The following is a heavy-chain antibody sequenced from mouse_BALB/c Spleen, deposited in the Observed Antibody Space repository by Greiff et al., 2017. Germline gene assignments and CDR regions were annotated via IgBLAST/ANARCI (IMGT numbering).Heavy chain of an antibody. J-gene: IGHJ2*01. D-gene: IGHD2-2*01. V-gene: IGHV5-6-5*01. CDR2: ISSGGST. CDR1: GFTFSSYA. CDR3: ARALYYGYDRGYFDY. Sequence: EVKLVESGGGLVKPGGSLKLSCAASGFTFSSYAMSWVRQTPEKRLEWVASISSGGSTYYPYSVKGRFTISRDNARNILYLQMSSLRSEDTAMYYCARALYYGYDRGYFDYWGQGTTLTVSS.